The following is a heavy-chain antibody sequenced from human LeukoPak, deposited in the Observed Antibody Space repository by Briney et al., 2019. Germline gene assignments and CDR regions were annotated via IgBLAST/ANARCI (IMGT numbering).Heavy chain of an antibody. CDR2: IFYPGST. V-gene: IGHV4-39*01. CDR3: ARRNNELVFDY. D-gene: IGHD6-6*01. Sequence: PSETLSLTCSVSGGSVRSSNYWGWIRQSPVKGLEWIGSIFYPGSTYYSPSFKSRVNISVDTSTNQFSLKLSSVTAADTAVYYCARRNNELVFDYWGQGTLVTVSS. J-gene: IGHJ4*02. CDR1: GGSVRSSNY.